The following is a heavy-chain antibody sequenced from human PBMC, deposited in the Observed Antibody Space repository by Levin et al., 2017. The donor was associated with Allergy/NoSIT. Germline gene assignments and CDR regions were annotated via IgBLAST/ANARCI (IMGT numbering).Heavy chain of an antibody. CDR3: ARDRQSSSWYPCGGGDYFDY. CDR2: IKQDGSEQ. Sequence: TGESLKISCEASGYTFSSYRMSWVRQAPGQGLEWVANIKQDGSEQYYVDSVKGRFTISRDNSMNSLYLQMNSLRAEDTAVYYCARDRQSSSWYPCGGGDYFDYWGQGTLVTVS. D-gene: IGHD6-13*01. J-gene: IGHJ4*02. CDR1: GYTFSSYR. V-gene: IGHV3-7*01.